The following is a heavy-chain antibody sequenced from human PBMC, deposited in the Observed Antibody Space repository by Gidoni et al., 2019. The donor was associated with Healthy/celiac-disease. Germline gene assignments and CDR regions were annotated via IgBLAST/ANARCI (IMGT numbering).Heavy chain of an antibody. V-gene: IGHV3-23*01. CDR2: ISGSGGST. CDR1: GFTYSSYA. J-gene: IGHJ5*02. D-gene: IGHD1-26*01. CDR3: AKDPYSRTLGGWFDP. Sequence: EVQLLESGGGLVQPGGSLRLSCAASGFTYSSYALSWVRQAPGKGLEWVSAISGSGGSTYYADSVKGRFTISRDNSKNTLYLQMNSLRAEDTAVYYCAKDPYSRTLGGWFDPWGQGTLVTVSS.